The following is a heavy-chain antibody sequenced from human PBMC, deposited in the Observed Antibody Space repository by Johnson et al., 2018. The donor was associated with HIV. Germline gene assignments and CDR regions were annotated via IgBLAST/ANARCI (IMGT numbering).Heavy chain of an antibody. CDR3: ARDQGELRRTHAFDI. J-gene: IGHJ3*02. CDR1: GFNFKDYY. Sequence: QGKMVESGGGVVKPGGSLRLSCAASGFNFKDYYMNWVRQAPGKGLEWVSHISSSGTTKKFADSVKGRFTVSRDNAKKLLYLEMKSLRVEDTAVYYCARDQGELRRTHAFDIWGQGTMVTVSS. D-gene: IGHD1-14*01. CDR2: ISSSGTTK. V-gene: IGHV3-11*04.